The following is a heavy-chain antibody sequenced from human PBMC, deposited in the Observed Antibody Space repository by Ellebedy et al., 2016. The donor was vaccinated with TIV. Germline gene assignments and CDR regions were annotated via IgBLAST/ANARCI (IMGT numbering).Heavy chain of an antibody. J-gene: IGHJ4*01. CDR3: AKDPSGDYGH. CDR2: IYHSGTP. D-gene: IGHD4-17*01. Sequence: SQTLSLTXTVSGAPVSDHYWSWIRQPPGKGLEWIGYIYHSGTPKYNPSLKSRVTISADTSKNQISLKLNSVTAADTAVYYCAKDPSGDYGHWGNGTLVTVSS. CDR1: GAPVSDHY. V-gene: IGHV4-59*02.